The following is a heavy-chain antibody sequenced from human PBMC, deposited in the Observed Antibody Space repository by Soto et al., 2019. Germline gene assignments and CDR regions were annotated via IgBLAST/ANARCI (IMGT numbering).Heavy chain of an antibody. D-gene: IGHD1-26*01. Sequence: EVQLVESGGGLVQPGGSLRLSCAASGFTFSSYSMNWVRQAPGKGLEWVSYISSRSSTIYYADSVKGRFTISRDNAKNSLYLQMNSLRDEDTAVYYCASSGSYFSVPAEDYFDYWGQGTLVTVSS. J-gene: IGHJ4*02. CDR3: ASSGSYFSVPAEDYFDY. CDR2: ISSRSSTI. V-gene: IGHV3-48*02. CDR1: GFTFSSYS.